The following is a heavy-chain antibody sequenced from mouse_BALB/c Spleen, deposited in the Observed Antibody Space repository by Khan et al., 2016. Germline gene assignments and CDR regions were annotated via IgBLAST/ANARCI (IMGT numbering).Heavy chain of an antibody. Sequence: EVQLQESGPDLVKPSQSLSLTCTVTGYSITSIYSWHWIRQFPGNKLEWMDYIHSSGSTNYNPSLKSRISITRDTSKNQFFLQLNSVTTEDTATDYCTRGGYFGNSWYFDVWGAGTTVTVSS. CDR3: TRGGYFGNSWYFDV. CDR2: IHSSGST. J-gene: IGHJ1*01. V-gene: IGHV3-1*02. D-gene: IGHD1-1*01. CDR1: GYSITSIYS.